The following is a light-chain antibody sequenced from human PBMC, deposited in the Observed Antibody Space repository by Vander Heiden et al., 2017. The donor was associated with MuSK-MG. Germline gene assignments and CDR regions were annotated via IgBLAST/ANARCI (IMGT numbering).Light chain of an antibody. CDR3: QQYYQWPVT. V-gene: IGKV3-15*01. CDR2: GAS. J-gene: IGKJ5*01. Sequence: EIVMTQSAATLSVSPGERATLACRASRSVSSNLAWYQQKPGQTPRLLFYGASTRATGIPARFSGSGSGTEFTLTISSLQSEDFAVYYCQQYYQWPVTFGQGTRLEIK. CDR1: RSVSSN.